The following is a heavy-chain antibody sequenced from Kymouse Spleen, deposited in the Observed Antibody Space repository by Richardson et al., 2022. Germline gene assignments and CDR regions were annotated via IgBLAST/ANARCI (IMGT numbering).Heavy chain of an antibody. V-gene: IGHV4-61*01. J-gene: IGHJ5*02. CDR3: ARDRAVAGWFDP. CDR2: IYYSGST. D-gene: IGHD6-19*01. Sequence: QVQLQESGPGLVKPSETLSLTCTVSGGSVSSGSYYWSWIRQPPGKGLEWIGYIYYSGSTNYNPSLKSRVTISVDTSKNQFSLKLSSVTAADTAVYYCARDRAVAGWFDPWGQGTLVTVSS. CDR1: GGSVSSGSYY.